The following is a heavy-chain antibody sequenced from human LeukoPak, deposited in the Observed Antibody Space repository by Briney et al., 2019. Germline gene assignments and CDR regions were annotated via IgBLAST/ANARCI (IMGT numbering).Heavy chain of an antibody. CDR2: INPSGGST. V-gene: IGHV1-46*01. D-gene: IGHD6-13*01. Sequence: GASVKVSCKASGYTFTSYYMHWVRQAPGQGLEWMGIINPSGGSTSYAQKFQGRVTMTRDTSTSTVYMELSSLRPEDTAVYYCAKVEYSSSWYGVGSLDDWGQGTLVTVSA. CDR1: GYTFTSYY. CDR3: AKVEYSSSWYGVGSLDD. J-gene: IGHJ4*02.